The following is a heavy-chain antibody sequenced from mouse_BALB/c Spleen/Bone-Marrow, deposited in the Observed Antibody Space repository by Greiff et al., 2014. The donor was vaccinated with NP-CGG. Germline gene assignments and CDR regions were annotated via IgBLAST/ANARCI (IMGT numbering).Heavy chain of an antibody. J-gene: IGHJ4*01. V-gene: IGHV1-14*01. CDR1: GYTFTSYV. CDR2: IYPSNDGT. Sequence: EVQLQESGPELVKPGASVKMSCKASGYTFTSYVMHWVKQKPGQGLEWIGYIYPSNDGTKYSEKFKGKATLTSDKSSSTAYMELSSLTSEDSAVYYCARDAMDYWGQGTSVTVSS. CDR3: ARDAMDY.